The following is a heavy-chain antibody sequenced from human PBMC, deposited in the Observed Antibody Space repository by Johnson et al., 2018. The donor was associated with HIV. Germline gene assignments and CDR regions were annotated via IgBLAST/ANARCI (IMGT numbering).Heavy chain of an antibody. CDR1: GFKFGDYA. CDR2: IRTKPYGGTT. J-gene: IGHJ3*02. D-gene: IGHD6-13*01. CDR3: TTDPDSSSWYRDAFDI. V-gene: IGHV3-49*04. Sequence: VQLVEFGGGLVQPGRSLKLSCTTSGFKFGDYAMSWVRQAPGKGLEWVGFIRTKPYGGTTEYAASVRGRFAISRDDSKRIAYLQMNTLKTEDTAVYYCTTDPDSSSWYRDAFDIWGQGTMVTVSS.